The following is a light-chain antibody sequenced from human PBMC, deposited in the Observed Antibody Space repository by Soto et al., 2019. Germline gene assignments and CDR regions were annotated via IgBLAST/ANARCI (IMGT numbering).Light chain of an antibody. CDR3: QQYGSSTAT. V-gene: IGKV3-20*01. J-gene: IGKJ1*01. Sequence: EIVLTQSPGTLSLSPGERATLSCRASQSVSSSYLAWYQQKPGQAPRLLIYGASSRATGIPDRFSGSGSGTDFTLTISSLEPEDFAVYYCQQYGSSTATFAKGTKVDTK. CDR1: QSVSSSY. CDR2: GAS.